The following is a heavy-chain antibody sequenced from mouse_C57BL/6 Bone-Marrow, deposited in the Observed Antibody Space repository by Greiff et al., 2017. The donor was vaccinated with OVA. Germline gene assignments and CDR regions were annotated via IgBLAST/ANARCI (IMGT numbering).Heavy chain of an antibody. CDR1: GFTFSDYG. J-gene: IGHJ2*01. V-gene: IGHV5-17*01. CDR3: AREEGSYRYFDY. Sequence: EVNVVESGGGLVKPGGSLKLSCATSGFTFSDYGMHWVRQAPEKGLEWVAYISSGSSTIYYADTVKGRFTISRDNATNTLFLQMTSLRSEDTARYYCAREEGSYRYFDYWGQGTTLTVSS. CDR2: ISSGSSTI. D-gene: IGHD1-1*01.